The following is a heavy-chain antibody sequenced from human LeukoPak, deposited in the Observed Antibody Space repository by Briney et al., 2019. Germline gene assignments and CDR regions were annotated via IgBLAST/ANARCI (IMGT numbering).Heavy chain of an antibody. CDR2: IYTSGST. CDR3: AREQVQLNYYYYYYMDV. V-gene: IGHV4-4*07. CDR1: GGSISSYY. D-gene: IGHD5-18*01. Sequence: SETLSLTCTVSGGSISSYYWSWIRQPAGKGLEWIGRIYTSGSTNYNPSLKSRVTMSVDTSKNQFSLKLSSVTAADTAVYYCAREQVQLNYYYYYYMDVWGKGTTVTVSS. J-gene: IGHJ6*03.